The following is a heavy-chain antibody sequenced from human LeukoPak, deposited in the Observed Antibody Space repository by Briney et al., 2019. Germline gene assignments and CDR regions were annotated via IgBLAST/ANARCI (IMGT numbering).Heavy chain of an antibody. CDR2: INWNGGST. CDR1: GFTFDDYG. D-gene: IGHD3-22*01. Sequence: PGGSLRLSCAASGFTFDDYGMSWVRQAPGKGLEWVSGINWNGGSTGYADSVKGRFTISRDNAKNSLYLQMNSLRAEDTAVYYCAKGEYYYDSSPYTYWGQGTLVTVSS. V-gene: IGHV3-20*04. J-gene: IGHJ4*02. CDR3: AKGEYYYDSSPYTY.